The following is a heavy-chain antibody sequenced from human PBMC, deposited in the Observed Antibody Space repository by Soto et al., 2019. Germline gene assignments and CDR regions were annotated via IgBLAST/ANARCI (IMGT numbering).Heavy chain of an antibody. Sequence: EVQLVESGGGLVKPGGSLRLSCAASGFTFSSYSMNWVRQAPGKGLEWVSSISSSSSYIYYADSVKGRFTISRDNAKNSLYLQMNSLRAEDTVVYYCARDRNYYDSSGYYNFDYWGQGTLVTVSS. CDR1: GFTFSSYS. J-gene: IGHJ4*02. CDR2: ISSSSSYI. D-gene: IGHD3-22*01. V-gene: IGHV3-21*01. CDR3: ARDRNYYDSSGYYNFDY.